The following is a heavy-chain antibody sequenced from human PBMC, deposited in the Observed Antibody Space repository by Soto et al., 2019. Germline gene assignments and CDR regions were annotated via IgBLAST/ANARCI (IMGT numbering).Heavy chain of an antibody. D-gene: IGHD4-17*01. J-gene: IGHJ5*02. CDR1: GGSISSSSYY. Sequence: QLQLQESGPGLVKPSETLSLTCTVSGGSISSSSYYWGLIRQPPGKGLEWIGRIYYSGSTYYNPSLRTRVTLSVDTSTNQFSLTLSSVTAADTAVYYCASGGYGDRWFDPWGQGTLVTVSS. V-gene: IGHV4-39*01. CDR2: IYYSGST. CDR3: ASGGYGDRWFDP.